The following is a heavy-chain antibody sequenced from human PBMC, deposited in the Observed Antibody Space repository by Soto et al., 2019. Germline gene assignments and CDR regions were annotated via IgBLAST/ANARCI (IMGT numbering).Heavy chain of an antibody. Sequence: GGSLRLSCAASGFTVSGNYMSWVRQSPGKGLEWVSVIYSGGSTYYADSVKGRFTISRDNSKNTLYLQMNSLRAEDTAVYYCARVPYGSGSFDYGMDVWGQGTTVTVSS. CDR3: ARVPYGSGSFDYGMDV. CDR1: GFTVSGNY. V-gene: IGHV3-53*01. J-gene: IGHJ6*02. D-gene: IGHD3-10*01. CDR2: IYSGGST.